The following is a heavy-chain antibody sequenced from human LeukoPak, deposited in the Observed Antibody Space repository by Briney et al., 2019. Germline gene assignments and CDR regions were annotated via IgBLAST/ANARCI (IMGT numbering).Heavy chain of an antibody. V-gene: IGHV3-53*04. Sequence: GGSLRLSCVASGFTVSSNYMSWVRHAPGKGLEWVSVIYSAGNTYYADSVKGRFTISRHNSENTLYLHMNSLRVEDTAVYFCARGGTPGYSSGRIDYWGQGTLVTVSS. D-gene: IGHD6-19*01. CDR2: IYSAGNT. CDR3: ARGGTPGYSSGRIDY. CDR1: GFTVSSNY. J-gene: IGHJ4*02.